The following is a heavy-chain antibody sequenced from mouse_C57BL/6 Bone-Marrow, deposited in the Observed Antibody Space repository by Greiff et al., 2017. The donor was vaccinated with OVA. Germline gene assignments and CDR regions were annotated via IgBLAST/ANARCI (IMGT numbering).Heavy chain of an antibody. Sequence: EVQRVESEGGLVQPGSSMKLSCTASGFTFSDYYMAWVRQVPEKGLEWVANINYDGSSTYYLDSLKSRFIISRDNAKNILYLQMSSLKSEDTATYYCAREDYYGLYYAMDYWGQGTSVTVSS. D-gene: IGHD1-1*01. CDR2: INYDGSST. J-gene: IGHJ4*01. CDR3: AREDYYGLYYAMDY. V-gene: IGHV5-16*01. CDR1: GFTFSDYY.